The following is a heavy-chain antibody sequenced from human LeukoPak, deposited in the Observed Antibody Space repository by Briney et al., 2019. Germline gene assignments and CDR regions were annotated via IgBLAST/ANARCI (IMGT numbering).Heavy chain of an antibody. V-gene: IGHV3-30*04. J-gene: IGHJ4*02. D-gene: IGHD6-19*01. CDR1: GFTFSSYA. Sequence: GGSLRLSCAASGFTFSSYAMHWVRQAPGKGLEWVAVISYDGSNKYYADSVKGRFTISSDNSKNTLYLQMNSLRAEDTAVYYCARESSSGWYYFDYWGQGTLVTVSS. CDR3: ARESSSGWYYFDY. CDR2: ISYDGSNK.